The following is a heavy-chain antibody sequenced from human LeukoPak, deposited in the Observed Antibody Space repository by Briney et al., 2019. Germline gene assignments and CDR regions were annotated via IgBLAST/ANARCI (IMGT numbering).Heavy chain of an antibody. J-gene: IGHJ4*02. CDR2: IYYSGSI. Sequence: PSETLSLTCTVSGGSISSSSYYWGWIRQPPGKGLEWIGSIYYSGSIYYNPSLKSRVTISVDTSKNQFSLKLSSVTAADTAVYYCARFNSGSYQHYFDYWGQGTLVTVSS. CDR3: ARFNSGSYQHYFDY. D-gene: IGHD1-26*01. CDR1: GGSISSSSYY. V-gene: IGHV4-39*07.